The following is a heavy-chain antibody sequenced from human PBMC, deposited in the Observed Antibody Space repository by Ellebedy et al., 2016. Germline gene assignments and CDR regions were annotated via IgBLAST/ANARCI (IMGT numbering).Heavy chain of an antibody. J-gene: IGHJ4*02. CDR1: GFTFDNCA. V-gene: IGHV3-23*01. D-gene: IGHD5-24*01. CDR2: ISGSGYIT. CDR3: AKGETWLQVPTWIDY. Sequence: GGSLRLXCAASGFTFDNCAMNWVRQAPGRGLEWVSTISGSGYITSYTDSVKGRFTISRDNSKNTLFLQMSSLRAEDTAVYFCAKGETWLQVPTWIDYWGQGTLVTVSS.